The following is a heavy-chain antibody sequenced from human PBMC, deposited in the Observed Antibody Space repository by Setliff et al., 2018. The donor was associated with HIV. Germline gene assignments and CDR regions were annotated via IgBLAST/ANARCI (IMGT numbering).Heavy chain of an antibody. V-gene: IGHV1-69*05. CDR3: ARDTSPHSSGYYLTSDAFDI. D-gene: IGHD3-22*01. CDR1: GGTFSSYA. CDR2: IIPIFGTA. Sequence: ASVKVSCKASGGTFSSYAISWVRQAPGQGLEWMGGIIPIFGTANYAQKFQGRVTITTDESTSTAYMELSSLGSEDTAVYYCARDTSPHSSGYYLTSDAFDIWGQGTMVTVSS. J-gene: IGHJ3*02.